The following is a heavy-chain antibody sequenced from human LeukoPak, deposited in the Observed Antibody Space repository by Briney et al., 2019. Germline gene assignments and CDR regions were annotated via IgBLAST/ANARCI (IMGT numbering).Heavy chain of an antibody. D-gene: IGHD3-10*01. CDR2: ISSSGSTI. J-gene: IGHJ4*02. CDR1: GFTFSSYE. CDR3: ARLSYDSGTHYTCYEY. V-gene: IGHV3-48*03. Sequence: GGSLRLSCAASGFTFSSYEMNWVRQAPGKGLEWVSYISSSGSTIYYADSVKGRFTISRDNAKNSLYLQMNSLRAEDTAVYYCARLSYDSGTHYTCYEYWGQGTLVTVSS.